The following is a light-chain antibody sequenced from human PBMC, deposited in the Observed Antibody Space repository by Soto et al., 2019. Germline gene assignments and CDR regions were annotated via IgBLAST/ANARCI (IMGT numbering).Light chain of an antibody. Sequence: QSALTQPRSVSGSPGQSVAISCTGTSTDVGAGDHVSWYQQHPGQAPKLIIYDVSKRPSGVPDRFSGSKSGSTASLTISGLQAEEEADYYCCSYAGSSTWVFGGGTKLTVL. CDR2: DVS. V-gene: IGLV2-11*01. CDR1: STDVGAGDH. CDR3: CSYAGSSTWV. J-gene: IGLJ3*02.